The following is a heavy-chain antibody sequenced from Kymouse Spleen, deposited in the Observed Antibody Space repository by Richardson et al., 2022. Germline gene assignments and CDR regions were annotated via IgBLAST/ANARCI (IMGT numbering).Heavy chain of an antibody. J-gene: IGHJ6*02. CDR1: GFTFSSYS. CDR3: AREYNWNYGLPDYYYYGMDV. V-gene: IGHV3-21*03. D-gene: IGHD1-7*01. Sequence: EVQLVESGGGLVKPGGSLRLSCAASGFTFSSYSMNWVRQAPGKGLEWVSSISSSSSYIYYADSVKGRFTISRDNAKNSLYLQMNSLRAEDTAVYYCAREYNWNYGLPDYYYYGMDVWGQGTTVTVSS. CDR2: ISSSSSYI.